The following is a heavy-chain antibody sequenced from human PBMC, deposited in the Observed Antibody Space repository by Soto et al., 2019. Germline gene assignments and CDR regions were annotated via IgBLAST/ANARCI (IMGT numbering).Heavy chain of an antibody. CDR2: ISGNRGTI. CDR1: GFTFNDYA. V-gene: IGHV3-9*01. Sequence: EVQLVESGGDLVQPGRSLRLSCAASGFTFNDYAMHWVRQAPGKGLEWVSGISGNRGTIGYADSVKGRFTISRDNAKNSLYLQMNSLRADDTALYYCAKDFCPGGDCYRHFDFWGQGTLVTVSS. D-gene: IGHD2-21*01. J-gene: IGHJ4*02. CDR3: AKDFCPGGDCYRHFDF.